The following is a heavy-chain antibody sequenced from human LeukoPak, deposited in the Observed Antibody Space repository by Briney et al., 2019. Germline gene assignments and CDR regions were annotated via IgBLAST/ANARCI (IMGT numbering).Heavy chain of an antibody. D-gene: IGHD3-9*01. Sequence: GGSLRLSCTASGFTVRTNYMSWVRQAPGKGLEWVAVISYDGSNKYYADSVKGRFTISRDNSKNTLYLQMNSLRAEDTAVYYCAKDPTPRCYDISYYFDYWGQGTLVTVSS. CDR3: AKDPTPRCYDISYYFDY. J-gene: IGHJ4*02. V-gene: IGHV3-30*18. CDR1: GFTVRTNY. CDR2: ISYDGSNK.